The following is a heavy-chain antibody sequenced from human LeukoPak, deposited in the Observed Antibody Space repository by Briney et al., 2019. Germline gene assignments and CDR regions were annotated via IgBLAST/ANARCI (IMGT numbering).Heavy chain of an antibody. V-gene: IGHV4-4*07. CDR1: GGSISSYY. D-gene: IGHD2-2*02. Sequence: SETLSLTFTVSGGSISSYYWSWIRQPAGKGLEWIGRIYTSGSTNYNPSLKSRVTMSVDTSKNQFSLKLSSVTAADTAVYYCARELPRVVVPAAIPPEAFDIWGQGTMVTVSS. CDR3: ARELPRVVVPAAIPPEAFDI. J-gene: IGHJ3*02. CDR2: IYTSGST.